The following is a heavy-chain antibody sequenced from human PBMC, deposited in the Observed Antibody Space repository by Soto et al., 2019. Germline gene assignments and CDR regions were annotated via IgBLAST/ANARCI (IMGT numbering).Heavy chain of an antibody. CDR3: ARDRTYYYDSSGYPGLYGMDV. V-gene: IGHV1-2*04. CDR2: INPNSGGT. D-gene: IGHD3-22*01. Sequence: GSVKGSCKVSGYAFTGYYMHWVRQAPGQGLEWMGWINPNSGGTNYAQKFQGWVTMTRDTSISTAYMELSRLRSDDTAVYYCARDRTYYYDSSGYPGLYGMDVWGEGTTVTVSS. CDR1: GYAFTGYY. J-gene: IGHJ6*04.